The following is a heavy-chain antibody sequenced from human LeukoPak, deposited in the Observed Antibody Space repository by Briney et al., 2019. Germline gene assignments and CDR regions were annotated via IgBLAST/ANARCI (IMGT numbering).Heavy chain of an antibody. CDR3: AKDAAYYDFWSGYYTGSDAFDI. V-gene: IGHV3-23*01. D-gene: IGHD3-3*01. CDR1: GFTFSSYA. Sequence: TGGSLRLSCAASGFTFSSYAMSWVRQAPGKGLEWVSAISGSGGSTYYADSVKGRFTISRDNSKNTLYLQMNSLRAEDTAVYYCAKDAAYYDFWSGYYTGSDAFDIWGQGTMVTVSS. J-gene: IGHJ3*02. CDR2: ISGSGGST.